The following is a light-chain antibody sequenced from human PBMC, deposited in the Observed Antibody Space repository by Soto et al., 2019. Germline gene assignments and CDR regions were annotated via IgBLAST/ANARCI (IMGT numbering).Light chain of an antibody. CDR2: AAS. V-gene: IGKV1-9*01. Sequence: DIQLTQSPSFLSASVGDRVPITCRASQGISSYLAWYQQKPGRAPKILIYAASTLQSGVPSRFRGSGSGTEFTLTITRLQPEDFETYYCQQLNSFPITFGQGTRLEIK. CDR1: QGISSY. J-gene: IGKJ5*01. CDR3: QQLNSFPIT.